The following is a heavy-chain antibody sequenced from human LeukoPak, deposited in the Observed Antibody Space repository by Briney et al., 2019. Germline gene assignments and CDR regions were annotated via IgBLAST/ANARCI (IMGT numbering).Heavy chain of an antibody. Sequence: GGSLRLSCAASGFSFSGSAIHWVRQAPGKGLEWVGRIRGAGYSDAPAYVASVRGRFNIYRDDSKSTAYLQMNSLKAEDTAVYYCTVPASGGNWFDPWGPGTLVTVSS. CDR3: TVPASGGNWFDP. V-gene: IGHV3-73*01. D-gene: IGHD2-2*01. CDR2: IRGAGYSDAP. CDR1: GFSFSGSA. J-gene: IGHJ5*02.